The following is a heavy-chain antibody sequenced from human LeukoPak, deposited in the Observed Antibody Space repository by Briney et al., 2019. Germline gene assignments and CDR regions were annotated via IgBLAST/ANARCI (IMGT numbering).Heavy chain of an antibody. Sequence: GGSLRLSCAASGFTFSSYEMNWVRQAPGKGLEWVSYISSSGSTIYYADSVKGRFTISRDSAKNSLYLQMNSLRAEDTAVYYCARVMVPGSGYWAYDAFDIWGQGTMVTVSS. J-gene: IGHJ3*02. CDR1: GFTFSSYE. CDR2: ISSSGSTI. V-gene: IGHV3-48*03. D-gene: IGHD3-22*01. CDR3: ARVMVPGSGYWAYDAFDI.